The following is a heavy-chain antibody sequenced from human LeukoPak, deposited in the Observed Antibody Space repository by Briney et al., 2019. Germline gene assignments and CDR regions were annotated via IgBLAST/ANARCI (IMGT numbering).Heavy chain of an antibody. CDR2: IKQDGSEK. D-gene: IGHD3-9*01. CDR3: ARDYTYYDILTGYPYWYFDL. CDR1: GLTFSSYW. V-gene: IGHV3-7*01. Sequence: PGVSLRLSCAASGLTFSSYWMSWVRQAPGKGLEWVANIKQDGSEKYYVDSVKGRFTISRDNAKNSLYLQMNSLRAEDTAVYYCARDYTYYDILTGYPYWYFDLWGRGTLVTVSS. J-gene: IGHJ2*01.